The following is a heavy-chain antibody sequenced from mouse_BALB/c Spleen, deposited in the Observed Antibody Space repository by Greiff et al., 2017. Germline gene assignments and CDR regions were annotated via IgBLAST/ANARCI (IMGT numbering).Heavy chain of an antibody. D-gene: IGHD1-1*01. CDR2: IWAGGST. Sequence: VQLKESGPGLVAPSQSLSITCTVSGFSLTSYGVHWVRQPPGKGLEWLGVIWAGGSTNYNSALMSRLSISKDNSKSQVFLKMNSLQTDDTAMYYCARENYYGSSVYYFDYWGQGTTLTVSS. V-gene: IGHV2-9*02. J-gene: IGHJ2*01. CDR3: ARENYYGSSVYYFDY. CDR1: GFSLTSYG.